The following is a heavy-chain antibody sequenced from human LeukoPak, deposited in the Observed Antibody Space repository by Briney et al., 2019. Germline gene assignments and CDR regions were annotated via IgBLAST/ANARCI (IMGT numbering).Heavy chain of an antibody. D-gene: IGHD2-2*02. V-gene: IGHV4-31*03. Sequence: SETLSLTCTVSGGSISSDAHYWNWIRQHPGKGLEWMGYISKSGGTYYNPSLKSRLTISKDTSENQFSLRLSSVAAADTAIYYCARMYEPLYYFDYWGQGTLVTVSS. CDR2: ISKSGGT. CDR3: ARMYEPLYYFDY. J-gene: IGHJ4*02. CDR1: GGSISSDAHY.